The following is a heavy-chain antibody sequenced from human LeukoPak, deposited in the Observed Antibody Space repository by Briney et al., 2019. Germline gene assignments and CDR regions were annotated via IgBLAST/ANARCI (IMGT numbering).Heavy chain of an antibody. Sequence: GGSLRLSCAASGFTFSSYAMSWVRQAPGKGLEWVSSISGGSTYYADSVRGRFTISRDNSKNTLYLQMNSLRAEDTAVYYCAKDPSYDSSGYYYWDYWGQGTLVTVSS. J-gene: IGHJ4*02. D-gene: IGHD3-22*01. CDR2: ISGGST. CDR3: AKDPSYDSSGYYYWDY. V-gene: IGHV3-23*01. CDR1: GFTFSSYA.